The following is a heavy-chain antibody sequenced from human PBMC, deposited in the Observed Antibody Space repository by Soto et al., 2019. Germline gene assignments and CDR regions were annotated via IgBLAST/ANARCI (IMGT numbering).Heavy chain of an antibody. D-gene: IGHD3-9*01. CDR1: RGSVSSGSFY. CDR3: ARHSMGEIRYVDWSTRTYHYGIDV. Sequence: SESLSLTCTVSRGSVSSGSFYWAWIRQPPGKGLEWIGSIYYVAGPDSNPSLHSRISISVDTSKNQFSLQLTSVTAPDTDVYYCARHSMGEIRYVDWSTRTYHYGIDVWGQGTTVTVSS. V-gene: IGHV4-39*01. J-gene: IGHJ6*02. CDR2: IYYVAGP.